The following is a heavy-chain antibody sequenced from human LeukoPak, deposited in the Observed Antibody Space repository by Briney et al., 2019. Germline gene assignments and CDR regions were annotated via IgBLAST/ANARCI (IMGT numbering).Heavy chain of an antibody. V-gene: IGHV4-59*08. CDR1: GGSISRYY. D-gene: IGHD1-26*01. CDR3: ARVRVGAIGYFDY. J-gene: IGHJ4*02. CDR2: VYDSGTT. Sequence: SETLSLTCTVSGGSISRYYWSWIRQPPGKGLEWFGYVYDSGTTNYNPSLKSRVTISVDTSKNQFSLKLSSVTAADTAVYYCARVRVGAIGYFDYWGQGTLVTVSS.